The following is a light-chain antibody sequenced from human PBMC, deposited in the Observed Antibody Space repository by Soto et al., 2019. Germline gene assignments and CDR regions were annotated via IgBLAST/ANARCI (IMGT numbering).Light chain of an antibody. CDR3: MQGTHSPIT. CDR2: KVS. CDR1: QSLVHSDGIAY. J-gene: IGKJ5*01. V-gene: IGKV2-30*02. Sequence: LTLVGIFVLPTSKKCRSNQSLVHSDGIAYFSWFQQRPGRSPRRLIYKVSNRDSGVPARFSGSGSGTDFALELCRVEAEDVGVYYCMQGTHSPITFGQGTRLEIK.